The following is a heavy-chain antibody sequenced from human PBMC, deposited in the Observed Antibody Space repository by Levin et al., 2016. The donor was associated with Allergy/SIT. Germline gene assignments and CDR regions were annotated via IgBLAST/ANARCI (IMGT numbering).Heavy chain of an antibody. D-gene: IGHD1-26*01. Sequence: WIRQPPGKGLEWIGEINHSGSTNYNPSLKSRVTISVDTSKNQFSLKLSSVTAADTAVYYCARGKYSTRRSESRALLDGWGQGTLVTVSS. V-gene: IGHV4-34*01. J-gene: IGHJ4*02. CDR3: ARGKYSTRRSESRALLDG. CDR2: INHSGST.